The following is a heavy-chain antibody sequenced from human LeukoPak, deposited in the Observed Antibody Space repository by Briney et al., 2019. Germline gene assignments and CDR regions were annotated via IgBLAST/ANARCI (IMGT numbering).Heavy chain of an antibody. Sequence: PGRSLRLSCAASGFTFDDYGMHWVRQAPGKGLEWVSGISWNSGSIDYADSVKGRFTISRDNAKNSLYLQMNSLRAEDTAVYYCANDFGDSSGYYYGYYYYYMDVWGKGTTVTVSS. CDR1: GFTFDDYG. D-gene: IGHD3-22*01. V-gene: IGHV3-9*01. CDR3: ANDFGDSSGYYYGYYYYYMDV. J-gene: IGHJ6*03. CDR2: ISWNSGSI.